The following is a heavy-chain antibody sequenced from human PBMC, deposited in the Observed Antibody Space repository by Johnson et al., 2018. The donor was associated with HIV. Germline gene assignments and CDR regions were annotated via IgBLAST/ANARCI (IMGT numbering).Heavy chain of an antibody. CDR3: AKDQERLLWFGTGGI. CDR2: ISYDGSNK. D-gene: IGHD3-10*01. J-gene: IGHJ3*02. Sequence: QVQLVESGGGVVQPGRSLRLSCAASGFSFSSYGIHWVRQAPGKGLEWVAVISYDGSNKYYADSVKGRFTISRDNSQNKLYLQTNSLRAEDTAVYYCAKDQERLLWFGTGGIWGQGTMVTVSS. CDR1: GFSFSSYG. V-gene: IGHV3-30*18.